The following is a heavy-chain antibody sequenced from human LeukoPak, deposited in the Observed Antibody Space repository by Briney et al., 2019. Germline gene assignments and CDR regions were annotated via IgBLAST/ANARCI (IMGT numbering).Heavy chain of an antibody. Sequence: GGSLRLSCAASGFTVSTDYMSWVRQAPGKGLEWVSVIYRVDSTDYADSVKGRFTIFRDNSKNTLYLQMNSLRAEDTAVYYCARGGVSSGYYYYGMDVWGQGTTVTVSS. V-gene: IGHV3-53*01. CDR2: IYRVDST. CDR3: ARGGVSSGYYYYGMDV. D-gene: IGHD2-8*02. J-gene: IGHJ6*02. CDR1: GFTVSTDY.